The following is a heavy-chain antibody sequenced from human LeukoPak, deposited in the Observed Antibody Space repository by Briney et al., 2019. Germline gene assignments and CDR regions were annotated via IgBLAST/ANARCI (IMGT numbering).Heavy chain of an antibody. D-gene: IGHD3-10*01. J-gene: IGHJ4*02. CDR1: GGSISSYY. Sequence: SETLSLTCTVSGGSISSYYWSWIRQPPGKGLEWIGYIYYSGSTNYNPSLKSRVTISVDTSKNQFSLNLSSVTTADTAVYYCARDRDLFDYWGQGTLVTVSS. CDR2: IYYSGST. CDR3: ARDRDLFDY. V-gene: IGHV4-59*01.